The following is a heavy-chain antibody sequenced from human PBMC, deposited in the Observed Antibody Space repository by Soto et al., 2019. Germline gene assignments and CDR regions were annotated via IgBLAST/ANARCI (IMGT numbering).Heavy chain of an antibody. CDR3: ARGSNRDPVEFFDY. V-gene: IGHV4-59*01. CDR1: GGSISSYY. CDR2: IYYSGST. J-gene: IGHJ4*02. Sequence: SETLSLTCTVSGGSISSYYWSWIRQPPGKGLEWIGYIYYSGSTNYNPSLKSRVTISVDTSKNQFSLKLSSVTAADTAVYYCARGSNRDPVEFFDYWGQGTLVTVSS. D-gene: IGHD2-21*01.